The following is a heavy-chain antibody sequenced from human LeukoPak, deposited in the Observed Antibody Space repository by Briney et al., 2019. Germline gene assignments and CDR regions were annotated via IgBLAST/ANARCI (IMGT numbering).Heavy chain of an antibody. CDR3: AAGLGESSGYYYVFGLS. J-gene: IGHJ5*02. V-gene: IGHV1-58*01. CDR1: GLTFTSSA. CDR2: IVVGSGNT. D-gene: IGHD3-22*01. Sequence: SVKVSCKASGLTFTSSAVQWVRQARGQRLEWIGWIVVGSGNTNYAQKFQERVTITRDMSTSTAYMELSSLRSEDTAVYYCAAGLGESSGYYYVFGLSWGQGTLVTVSS.